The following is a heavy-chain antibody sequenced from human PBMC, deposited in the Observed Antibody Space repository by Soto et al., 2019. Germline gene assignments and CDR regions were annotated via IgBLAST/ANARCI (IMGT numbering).Heavy chain of an antibody. J-gene: IGHJ4*02. D-gene: IGHD3-9*01. CDR2: IKEDGSEK. CDR1: GFSFITYW. Sequence: EVQLVESGGGLVQSGGSLRLSCEASGFSFITYWMNWVRQAPGKGLEWLASIKEDGSEKQYVDSVKGRFTISRDNAKNSLDLQMKRLSGEGTGVFFCVRAISGSFALWGQGTLVIVSS. CDR3: VRAISGSFAL. V-gene: IGHV3-7*04.